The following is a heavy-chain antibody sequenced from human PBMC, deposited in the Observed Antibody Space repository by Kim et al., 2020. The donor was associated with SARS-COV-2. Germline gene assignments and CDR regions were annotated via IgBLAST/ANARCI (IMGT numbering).Heavy chain of an antibody. Sequence: SETLSLTCTVSGGSISSNHWSWIRQRQRQGLEWIGHINYSGSSNTSPSLNSRVPILVYTSKNQFSLSLSSVTVAATAVSFCACVSTAYRGDWYHFD. D-gene: IGHD2-21*02. V-gene: IGHV4-59*01. CDR1: GGSISSNH. CDR3: ACVSTAYRGDWYHFD. CDR2: INYSGSS. J-gene: IGHJ3*01.